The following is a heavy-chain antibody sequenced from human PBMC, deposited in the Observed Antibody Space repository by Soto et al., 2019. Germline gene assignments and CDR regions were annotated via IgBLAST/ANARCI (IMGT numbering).Heavy chain of an antibody. CDR2: IYYSGST. J-gene: IGHJ5*02. CDR3: ARGSTTVTTYWFDP. CDR1: GGSISSGGYY. Sequence: PWETLSLTCTVSGGSISSGGYYWSWIRQHPGKGLEWIGYIYYSGSTYYNPSLKSRVTISVDTSKNQFSLKLSSVTAADTAVYYCARGSTTVTTYWFDPWGQGTLVTVSS. D-gene: IGHD4-17*01. V-gene: IGHV4-31*03.